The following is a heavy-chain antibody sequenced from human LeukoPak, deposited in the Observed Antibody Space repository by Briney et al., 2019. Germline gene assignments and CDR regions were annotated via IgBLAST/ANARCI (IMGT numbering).Heavy chain of an antibody. CDR1: GYSISSGYY. CDR2: IYHSGST. Sequence: SETLSLTCTVSGYSISSGYYWGWIRQPPGKGLEWIGSIYHSGSTYYSPSLKSRVTISLDTSKNQFSLKMSSVTAADTAVYYCVRDHFYDSSVAYWGQGTLVTVSS. V-gene: IGHV4-38-2*02. J-gene: IGHJ4*02. CDR3: VRDHFYDSSVAY. D-gene: IGHD3-22*01.